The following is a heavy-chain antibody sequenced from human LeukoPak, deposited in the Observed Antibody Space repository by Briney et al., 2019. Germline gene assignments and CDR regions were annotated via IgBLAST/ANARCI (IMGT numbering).Heavy chain of an antibody. CDR3: ARTGIGDFWSGYWL. J-gene: IGHJ4*02. CDR2: IYTSGTT. D-gene: IGHD3-3*01. V-gene: IGHV4-61*02. Sequence: SETLSLTCTVSGGSISSSTYYWSWIRQPAGKGLEWIGRIYTSGTTNYNPSLKSRVTISVDTSKHQFSLKLSSVPGADTAVYYCARTGIGDFWSGYWLWGQGTLVTVSS. CDR1: GGSISSSTYY.